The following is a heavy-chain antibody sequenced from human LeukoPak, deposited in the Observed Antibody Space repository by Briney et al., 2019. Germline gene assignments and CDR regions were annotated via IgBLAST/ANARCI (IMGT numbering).Heavy chain of an antibody. J-gene: IGHJ4*02. CDR2: ISWNSGSI. D-gene: IGHD6-19*01. Sequence: GRSLRLSCAASGFTFDDYAMHWVRQAPGEGLEWVSGISWNSGSIGYADSVKGRFTISRDNAKNSLYLQMNSLRAEDTALYYCAKDSGSGWYEDYFDYWGQGTLVTVSS. CDR1: GFTFDDYA. CDR3: AKDSGSGWYEDYFDY. V-gene: IGHV3-9*01.